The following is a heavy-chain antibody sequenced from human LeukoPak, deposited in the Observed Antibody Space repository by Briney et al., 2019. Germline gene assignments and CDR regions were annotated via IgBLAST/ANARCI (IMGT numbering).Heavy chain of an antibody. CDR1: GYTFTSYG. Sequence: ASVKVSCKASGYTFTSYGISWVRQAPGQGLEWMGWISAYNGNTNYAQKLQGRVTMTTDTSTSTAYVELRSLRSDDTAVYYCASGPLGEMATPGWFDPWGQGTLVTVSS. CDR2: ISAYNGNT. CDR3: ASGPLGEMATPGWFDP. V-gene: IGHV1-18*01. J-gene: IGHJ5*02. D-gene: IGHD5-24*01.